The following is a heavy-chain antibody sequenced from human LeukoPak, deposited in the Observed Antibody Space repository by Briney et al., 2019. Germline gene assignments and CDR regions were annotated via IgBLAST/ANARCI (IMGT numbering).Heavy chain of an antibody. Sequence: GGSLRLSCAASGFTFSDYWMSWVRQAPGKGLEWVANIRQDGSEKYYVDSVKGRFAISRDNAKNSLYLQMSSLRAEDTAVYYCARDRVWTVLYWGQGTLVTVSS. J-gene: IGHJ4*02. V-gene: IGHV3-7*01. CDR3: ARDRVWTVLY. CDR1: GFTFSDYW. CDR2: IRQDGSEK. D-gene: IGHD6-13*01.